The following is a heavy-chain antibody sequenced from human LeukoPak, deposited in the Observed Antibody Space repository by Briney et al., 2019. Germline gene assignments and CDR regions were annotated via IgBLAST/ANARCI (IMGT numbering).Heavy chain of an antibody. CDR1: GFTFSSYE. D-gene: IGHD1-7*01. V-gene: IGHV3-48*03. Sequence: SGGSLRLSCAASGFTFSSYEMSWVRQAPGKGLEWVSCISSSGSTIYYADSVKGRFTIPRDNAKNSLYLQMNSLRAEDTAVYYCARLVVGTTNYYYYMDVWGRGTTVTVSS. CDR3: ARLVVGTTNYYYYMDV. J-gene: IGHJ6*03. CDR2: ISSSGSTI.